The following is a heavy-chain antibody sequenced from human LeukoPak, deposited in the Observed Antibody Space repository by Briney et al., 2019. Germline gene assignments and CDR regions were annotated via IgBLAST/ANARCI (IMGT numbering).Heavy chain of an antibody. CDR2: INHSGST. D-gene: IGHD3-10*01. V-gene: IGHV4-34*01. J-gene: IGHJ6*02. CDR1: GGSFSGYY. CDR3: ARRFYYGSGESKFYYYYYYGMDV. Sequence: SETLSLTCAVYGGSFSGYYWSWIRQPPGKGLEWIGEINHSGSTNYNPSLESRVTISVDTSKNQFSLKLSSVTAADTAVYYCARRFYYGSGESKFYYYYYYGMDVWGQGTTVTVSS.